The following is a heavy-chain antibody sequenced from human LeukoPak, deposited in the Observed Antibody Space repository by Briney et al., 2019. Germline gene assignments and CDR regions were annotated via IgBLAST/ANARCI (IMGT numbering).Heavy chain of an antibody. D-gene: IGHD3-10*01. V-gene: IGHV3-20*04. CDR2: INWNGGST. J-gene: IGHJ4*02. CDR1: GFTFDDYG. Sequence: GGSLRLSCAASGFTFDDYGMSWVRQAPGKGLEWVSGINWNGGSTGYADSVKGRFTISRDNAKNSLYLQMNSLRAEDTALYYCARDLYGSGSKPFDYWGQGTLVTVSS. CDR3: ARDLYGSGSKPFDY.